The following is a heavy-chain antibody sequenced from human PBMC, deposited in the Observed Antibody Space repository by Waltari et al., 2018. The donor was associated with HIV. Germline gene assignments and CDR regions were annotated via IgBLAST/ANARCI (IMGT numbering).Heavy chain of an antibody. V-gene: IGHV3-15*01. CDR3: STFEMGSSRDF. CDR2: IKSRADGGTR. CDR1: GITLQNAW. Sequence: EVQLVESGGDLVKPGGSLRLACAVSGITLQNAWLSWVRQAPGKGLQWLGHIKSRADGGTRDYAASVSGRFIISTDDLNNTLFLQMNKLKVEDTALYYCSTFEMGSSRDFWGQGTLVTVSS. J-gene: IGHJ4*02. D-gene: IGHD1-26*01.